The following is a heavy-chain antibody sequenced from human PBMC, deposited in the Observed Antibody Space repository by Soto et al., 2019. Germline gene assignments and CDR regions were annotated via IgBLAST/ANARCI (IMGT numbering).Heavy chain of an antibody. V-gene: IGHV3-9*01. CDR2: ISWNSGSI. CDR3: AKDRVSSDYYYYMDV. Sequence: EVQLVESGGGLVQPGRSLRLSCAASGFTFDDYAMHWVRQAPGKGLEWVSGISWNSGSIGYADSVKGRFTISRDNAKNSLYLQMNSLRAEDTALYYCAKDRVSSDYYYYMDVWGKGTTVTVSS. J-gene: IGHJ6*03. CDR1: GFTFDDYA.